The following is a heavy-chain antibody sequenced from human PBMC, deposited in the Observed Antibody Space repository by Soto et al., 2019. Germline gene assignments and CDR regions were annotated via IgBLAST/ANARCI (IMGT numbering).Heavy chain of an antibody. D-gene: IGHD5-12*01. J-gene: IGHJ4*02. CDR3: ATDRRGLRNFDY. V-gene: IGHV1-24*01. CDR1: GYTLTELS. CDR2: FDPEDGET. Sequence: ASVKVSCKVSGYTLTELSMHWVRQAPGKGLEWMGGFDPEDGETIYAQKFQGRVTMTEDTSTDTAYMELSSLRSEDTAVYYCATDRRGLRNFDYWGQGTLVTVSS.